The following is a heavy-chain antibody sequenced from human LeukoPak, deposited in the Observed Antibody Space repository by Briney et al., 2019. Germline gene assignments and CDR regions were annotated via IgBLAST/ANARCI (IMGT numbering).Heavy chain of an antibody. V-gene: IGHV4-59*01. CDR1: GGSISSDY. CDR3: ARRATYDAFDI. CDR2: IYYSGST. Sequence: SETLSLTCTVSGGSISSDYWSWIRQPPGKGLEWIGYIYYSGSTNYNPSLTSRVTISVDTSKNQFSLKLSSVTAADTAVYYCARRATYDAFDIWGQGTMVTVSS. J-gene: IGHJ3*02.